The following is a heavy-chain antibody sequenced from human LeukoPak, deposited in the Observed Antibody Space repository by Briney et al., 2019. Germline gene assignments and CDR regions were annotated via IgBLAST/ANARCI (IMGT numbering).Heavy chain of an antibody. V-gene: IGHV1-18*01. J-gene: IGHJ4*02. D-gene: IGHD3-10*01. CDR3: ARDVLLWFGERDETYYFDY. Sequence: GASVKVFCKASGYTFTSYGISWLRQAPGQGLEWMGWISAYNGNTNYAQKLQGRVTMTTDTSTSTAYMELRSLRSDDTAVYYCARDVLLWFGERDETYYFDYWGQGTLVTVSS. CDR1: GYTFTSYG. CDR2: ISAYNGNT.